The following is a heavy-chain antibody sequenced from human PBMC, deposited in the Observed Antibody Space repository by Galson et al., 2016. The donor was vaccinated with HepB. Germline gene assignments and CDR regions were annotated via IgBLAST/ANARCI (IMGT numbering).Heavy chain of an antibody. V-gene: IGHV1-69*13. D-gene: IGHD3-10*01. Sequence: SVKVSCKASGGVFNSYTINWVRQAPGQGLQWMGGIIPIFGSANYAQTFQGRVTITADESTSTAYMELSGLTSEDTAVYYCARDYPGSYRAFDPWGQGTLVTVSS. CDR3: ARDYPGSYRAFDP. CDR1: GGVFNSYT. CDR2: IIPIFGSA. J-gene: IGHJ5*02.